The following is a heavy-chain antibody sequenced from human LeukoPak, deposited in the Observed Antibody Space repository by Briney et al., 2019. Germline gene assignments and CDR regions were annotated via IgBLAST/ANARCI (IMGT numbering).Heavy chain of an antibody. CDR1: GGSISSGSYY. CDR2: IYTSGST. V-gene: IGHV4-61*02. J-gene: IGHJ4*02. CDR3: ARGTAMVTTGDY. D-gene: IGHD5-18*01. Sequence: SETLSLTCTVSGGSISSGSYYWSWIRQPAGKGLEWIGRIYTSGSTNYNPSLKSRVTISVDTSKNQFSLKLSSVTAADTAVYYWARGTAMVTTGDYWGQGTLVTVSS.